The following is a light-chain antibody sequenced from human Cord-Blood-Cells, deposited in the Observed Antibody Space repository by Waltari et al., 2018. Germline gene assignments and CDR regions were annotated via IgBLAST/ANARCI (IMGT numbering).Light chain of an antibody. CDR3: QQYNSYSRT. CDR2: DAS. J-gene: IGKJ1*01. Sequence: DIQMTQSPSTLSASVGDRVTITCRASQSISSWLAWCQQKPGKAPKLLIYDASSLESGVPSRFSGSGSGTEFTLTISSLHPDDFATYYCQQYNSYSRTFGQGTKVEIK. V-gene: IGKV1-5*01. CDR1: QSISSW.